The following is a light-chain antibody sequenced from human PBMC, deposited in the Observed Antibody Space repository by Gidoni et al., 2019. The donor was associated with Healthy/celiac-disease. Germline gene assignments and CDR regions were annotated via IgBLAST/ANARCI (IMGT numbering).Light chain of an antibody. J-gene: IGKJ1*01. Sequence: IVLTQSPGTLSLSPGERATLSCRASQSVSSSYLAWYQQKPGQAPRLLIYGASSRATGIPARFSGSGSGTDFTLTISRLEPEDFAVYYCQQYGSSLTWTFGQGTKVEIK. CDR2: GAS. V-gene: IGKV3-20*01. CDR1: QSVSSSY. CDR3: QQYGSSLTWT.